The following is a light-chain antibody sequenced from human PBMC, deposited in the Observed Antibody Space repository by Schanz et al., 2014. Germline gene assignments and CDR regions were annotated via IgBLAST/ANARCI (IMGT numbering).Light chain of an antibody. J-gene: IGLJ3*02. CDR3: ASWDDSLNAWV. V-gene: IGLV2-8*01. Sequence: QSALTQPPSASGSPGQSVTISCTGTSSDVGGYNYVSWYQQHPGKGPKVMIYEVTKRPSGVPDRFSGSKSGNTASLTVSGLQAEDEADYYCASWDDSLNAWVFGGGTKLTVL. CDR1: SSDVGGYNY. CDR2: EVT.